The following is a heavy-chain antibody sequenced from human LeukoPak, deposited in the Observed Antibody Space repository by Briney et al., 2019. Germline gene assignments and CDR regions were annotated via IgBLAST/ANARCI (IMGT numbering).Heavy chain of an antibody. Sequence: GGSLRLSCAASGFTVSSNYMSWVRQAPGKGLEWVSVIYSDGTISYADSVKGRFTIPRDNSENTLYLQMNSLRVEDTAVYYCAREVGGGASGQWGQGTLVTVSS. CDR1: GFTVSSNY. CDR3: AREVGGGASGQ. V-gene: IGHV3-66*01. J-gene: IGHJ4*02. D-gene: IGHD3-16*01. CDR2: IYSDGTI.